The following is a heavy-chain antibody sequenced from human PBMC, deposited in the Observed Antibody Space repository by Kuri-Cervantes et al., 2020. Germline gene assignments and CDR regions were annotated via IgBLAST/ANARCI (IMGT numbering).Heavy chain of an antibody. CDR1: GGSISSGGYY. D-gene: IGHD5-24*01. CDR3: ARDPIEMATIGYAFDT. J-gene: IGHJ3*02. V-gene: IGHV4-31*03. CDR2: IYYSGST. Sequence: SETLSLTCTVSGGSISSGGYYWSWIRQHPGKGLEWIGYIYYSGSTYYNPSLKSRVTISVDTSKNQFSLKLSSVTAADTAVYYCARDPIEMATIGYAFDTWGQGTMVTVSS.